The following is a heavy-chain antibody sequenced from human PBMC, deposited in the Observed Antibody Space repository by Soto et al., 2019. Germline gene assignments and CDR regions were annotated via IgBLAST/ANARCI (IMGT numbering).Heavy chain of an antibody. CDR2: VYYTGTT. J-gene: IGHJ4*02. V-gene: IGHV4-59*01. CDR1: GGSISSYF. Sequence: SETLSLTCTVSGGSISSYFYIWVRQPPGKGLEWIGSVYYTGTTDYNPSLKSRVTISVDTSKTQFALNLRSVTAADTAVYYCARDLAAALRAFDYWGRGTLVTVSS. D-gene: IGHD6-13*01. CDR3: ARDLAAALRAFDY.